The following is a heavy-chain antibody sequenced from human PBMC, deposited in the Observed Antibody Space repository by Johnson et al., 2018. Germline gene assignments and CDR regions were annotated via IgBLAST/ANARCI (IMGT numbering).Heavy chain of an antibody. Sequence: VQLVQSGAAVKKPGESLRISCQGSGYTFSTFWIGWVRQMPGKGLEWMGIIYPSDSDVRYSPSLQGQVHISVDKSIHTAYLQWGSLKASDTAMYYCAGHYAAASGGIYYDAMDGLGQGTTVTVAS. V-gene: IGHV5-51*01. CDR2: IYPSDSDV. J-gene: IGHJ6*02. CDR1: GYTFSTFW. CDR3: AGHYAAASGGIYYDAMDG. D-gene: IGHD2-15*01.